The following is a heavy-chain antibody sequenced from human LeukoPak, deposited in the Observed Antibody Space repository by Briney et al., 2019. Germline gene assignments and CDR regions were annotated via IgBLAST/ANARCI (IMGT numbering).Heavy chain of an antibody. CDR1: GFTFSSYS. J-gene: IGHJ4*02. V-gene: IGHV3-21*01. CDR3: ARVHPIAAAGTGFDY. D-gene: IGHD6-13*01. CDR2: ISSSSSYI. Sequence: GGSLRLSCAASGFTFSSYSMNWVRQAPGKGLEWVSSISSSSSYIYYADSVKGRFTVSRDNAKNSLYLQMNSLRAEDTAVYYCARVHPIAAAGTGFDYWGQGTLVTVSS.